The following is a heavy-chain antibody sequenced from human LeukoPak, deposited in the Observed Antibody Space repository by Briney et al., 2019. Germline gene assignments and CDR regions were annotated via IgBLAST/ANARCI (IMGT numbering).Heavy chain of an antibody. CDR3: ACRDLTSTWYFP. D-gene: IGHD6-13*01. Sequence: GESLKISCQGFGYSFTSYWIGWVRQMPGKGMEWMGVIYPGDSRIRYNPSFQGQVTISVDKSISTAYLQWVSQRASDSAMYYCACRDLTSTWYFPWGQGTLVTVSS. V-gene: IGHV5-51*01. CDR2: IYPGDSRI. CDR1: GYSFTSYW. J-gene: IGHJ5*02.